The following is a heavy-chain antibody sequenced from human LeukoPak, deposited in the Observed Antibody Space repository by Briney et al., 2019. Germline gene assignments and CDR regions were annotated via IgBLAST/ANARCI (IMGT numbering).Heavy chain of an antibody. Sequence: ASVKVSCKASGYTFTSYGISWVRQAPGQGLEWMGWISAYNGNTNYAQKLQGRVTMTTDTSTSTAYMELRSLRSDDTAVYYCATHLTYYYDSSGYYGLDYWGQGTLVTVSS. CDR3: ATHLTYYYDSSGYYGLDY. D-gene: IGHD3-22*01. J-gene: IGHJ4*02. CDR1: GYTFTSYG. V-gene: IGHV1-18*01. CDR2: ISAYNGNT.